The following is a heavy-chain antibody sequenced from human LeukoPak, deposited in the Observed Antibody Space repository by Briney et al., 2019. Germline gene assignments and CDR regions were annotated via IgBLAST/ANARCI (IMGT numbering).Heavy chain of an antibody. CDR3: AKDLVAYYYDSSGHSDPTYNWFDP. J-gene: IGHJ5*02. V-gene: IGHV3-23*01. CDR1: GFTFSSYA. CDR2: ISGSGGST. D-gene: IGHD3-22*01. Sequence: PGGSLRLSCAASGFTFSSYAMSWVRQAPGKGLEWVSAISGSGGSTYYADSVKGRFTISRDNSKNTLYLQMNSLRAEDTAVYYCAKDLVAYYYDSSGHSDPTYNWFDPWGQGTLVTVSS.